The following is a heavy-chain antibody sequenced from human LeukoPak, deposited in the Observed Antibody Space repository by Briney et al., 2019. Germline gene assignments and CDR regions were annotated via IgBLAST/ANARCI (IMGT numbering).Heavy chain of an antibody. V-gene: IGHV1-2*02. CDR3: ARDSSSSSDYYMDV. Sequence: ASVKVSCTASGYTFTGYYMHWVRQAPGQGLEWMGWINPNSGGTNYAQKFQGRVTMTRDTSISTAYMELSRLRSDDTAVYYCARDSSSSSDYYMDVWGKGTTVTVSS. CDR2: INPNSGGT. J-gene: IGHJ6*03. D-gene: IGHD6-6*01. CDR1: GYTFTGYY.